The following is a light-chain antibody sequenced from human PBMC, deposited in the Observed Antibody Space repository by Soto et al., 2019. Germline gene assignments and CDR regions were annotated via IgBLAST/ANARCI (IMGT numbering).Light chain of an antibody. J-gene: IGLJ3*02. CDR1: SSNIGAGFD. V-gene: IGLV1-40*01. CDR2: GNT. CDR3: QSHDSSLSGSV. Sequence: QSVLTQPPSVSGAPGQRVTISCTGSSSNIGAGFDVHWYHQIAGTAPKLLIYGNTNRPSGVPDRFSGSKSGTSASLAITGLQAEDEADYYCQSHDSSLSGSVFGGGTKVTVL.